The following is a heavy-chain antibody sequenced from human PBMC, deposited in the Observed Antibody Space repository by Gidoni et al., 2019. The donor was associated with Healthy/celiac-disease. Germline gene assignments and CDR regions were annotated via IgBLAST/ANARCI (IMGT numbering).Heavy chain of an antibody. V-gene: IGHV3-64D*08. D-gene: IGHD5-18*01. CDR1: GFTFSSYA. Sequence: EVQLVDSGGGLVQPGGSLRLSCSASGFTFSSYAMHWVRQAPGKGLEYVSAISSNGGSTYYADSVKGRFTISRDNSKNTLYLQMSSLRAEDTAVYYCVKGRGVDTAMAVYYFDYWGQGTLVTVSS. J-gene: IGHJ4*02. CDR2: ISSNGGST. CDR3: VKGRGVDTAMAVYYFDY.